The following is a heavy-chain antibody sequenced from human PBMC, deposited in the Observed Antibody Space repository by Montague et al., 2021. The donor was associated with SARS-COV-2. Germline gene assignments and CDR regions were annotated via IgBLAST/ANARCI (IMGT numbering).Heavy chain of an antibody. D-gene: IGHD1-26*01. J-gene: IGHJ4*02. CDR3: TREGGY. V-gene: IGHV4-61*08. Sequence: SETLSLTCTVSGGSVSSGGFSWNWIRHPPGKGLEWIGYMYSSGSTNYNPSLKSRVTISLDASKNQFSLRLSSVTPADTAVYYCTREGGYWGQGTLVTVSS. CDR2: MYSSGST. CDR1: GGSVSSGGFS.